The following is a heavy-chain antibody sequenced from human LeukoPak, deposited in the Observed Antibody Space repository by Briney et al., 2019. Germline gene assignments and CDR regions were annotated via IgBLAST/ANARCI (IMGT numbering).Heavy chain of an antibody. D-gene: IGHD3-10*01. J-gene: IGHJ4*02. Sequence: ETLSLTCAVSGDSIRSNKWWSWLRQPPGKGLEWVSYISSSSSTIYYADSVKGRFTISRDNAKNSLYLQMNSLRAEDTAVYYCARGVHPYWGQGTLVTVSS. V-gene: IGHV3-48*01. CDR3: ARGVHPY. CDR2: ISSSSSTI. CDR1: GDSIRSNKW.